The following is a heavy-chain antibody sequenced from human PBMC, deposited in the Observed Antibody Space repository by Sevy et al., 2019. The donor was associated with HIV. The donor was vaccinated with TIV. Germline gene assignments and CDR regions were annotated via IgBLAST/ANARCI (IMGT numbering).Heavy chain of an antibody. CDR2: FYYSVNT. CDR3: ARRSPGEDYFDF. CDR1: GDSISSDY. V-gene: IGHV4-59*12. D-gene: IGHD3-10*01. J-gene: IGHJ4*02. Sequence: SETLSLTCTVSGDSISSDYWSWIRQSPGKGLEWIGYFYYSVNTIYNPSLQSRITILIDTSKNQFSLKLNSVTAADTAVYYCARRSPGEDYFDFWGQGTLVTVSS.